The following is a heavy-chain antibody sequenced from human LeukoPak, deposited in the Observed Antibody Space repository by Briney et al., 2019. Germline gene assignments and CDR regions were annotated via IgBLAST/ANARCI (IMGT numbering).Heavy chain of an antibody. CDR2: ISYDGSSE. Sequence: PGRSLRLSCAASGFTFGTFGMHWVRQAPGKGLEWVAFISYDGSSEYDADSVKGRFTISRDNSKNTLYLKMNTLSAEDTAVYYCAKDHRRVGATWAFFDYWGQGTLVTVSS. J-gene: IGHJ4*02. CDR3: AKDHRRVGATWAFFDY. D-gene: IGHD1-26*01. V-gene: IGHV3-30*18. CDR1: GFTFGTFG.